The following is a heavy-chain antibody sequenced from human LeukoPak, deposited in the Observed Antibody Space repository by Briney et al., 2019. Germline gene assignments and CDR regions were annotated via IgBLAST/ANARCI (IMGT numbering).Heavy chain of an antibody. CDR2: IYSGGST. CDR3: ARAYYYDSSGLYYFDY. CDR1: GFSVSSNY. V-gene: IGHV3-66*01. J-gene: IGHJ4*02. D-gene: IGHD3-22*01. Sequence: GGSLRLSCAASGFSVSSNYMSWVRQAPGKGLEWLSVIYSGGSTYYADSAKGRFTISRDNSKNTLYLQMNSLRAEHTAVYYCARAYYYDSSGLYYFDYWGQGTLVTVSS.